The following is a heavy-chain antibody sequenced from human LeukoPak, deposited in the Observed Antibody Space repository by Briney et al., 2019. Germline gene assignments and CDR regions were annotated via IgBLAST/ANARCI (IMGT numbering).Heavy chain of an antibody. CDR3: VRDLILVWTPGDDFDF. CDR2: INEDATTI. D-gene: IGHD3-16*01. CDR1: GFAFSAYW. V-gene: IGHV3-74*01. J-gene: IGHJ4*02. Sequence: GGSLRLSCAASGFAFSAYWMHWVRQAPGKEREGVSRINEDATTITYADSVKGRFIISRDNSKKSLYLQMNNLRAEDTAVYYCVRDLILVWTPGDDFDFWGQGTLVIVSS.